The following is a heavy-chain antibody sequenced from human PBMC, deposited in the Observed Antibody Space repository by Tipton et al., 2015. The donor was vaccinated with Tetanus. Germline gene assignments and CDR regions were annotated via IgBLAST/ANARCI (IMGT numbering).Heavy chain of an antibody. CDR2: IYYSGST. CDR3: ARRQTYCTNGFCPFEN. D-gene: IGHD2-8*01. Sequence: TLSLTCAVNGGAFSGYYWTWIRQSPGKGLEWIGSIYYSGSTYYNPSLKSRVTISVDTSKNQFSLRLSSVTAADTAVYYCARRQTYCTNGFCPFENWGQGTLVTVSS. CDR1: GGAFSGYY. V-gene: IGHV4-34*01. J-gene: IGHJ4*02.